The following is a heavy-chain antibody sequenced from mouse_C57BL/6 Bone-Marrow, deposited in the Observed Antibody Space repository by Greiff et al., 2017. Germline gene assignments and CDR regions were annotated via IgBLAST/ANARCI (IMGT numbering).Heavy chain of an antibody. Sequence: VQLQQPGAELVKPGASVKLSCKASGYTFTSYWMQWVNQRPGQGLEWIGEIDPSDSYTNSNQKLKGKATLTVDTSSSTAYMQLSSLTSADSAVYYCARWANCVYWYFDVWGTGTTVTVSS. V-gene: IGHV1-50*01. J-gene: IGHJ1*03. CDR3: ARWANCVYWYFDV. CDR1: GYTFTSYW. D-gene: IGHD4-1*01. CDR2: IDPSDSYT.